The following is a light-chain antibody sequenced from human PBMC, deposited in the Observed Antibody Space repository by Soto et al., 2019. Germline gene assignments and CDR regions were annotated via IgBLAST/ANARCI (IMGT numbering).Light chain of an antibody. CDR1: SSDVGGYNY. J-gene: IGLJ1*01. CDR2: EVS. Sequence: QSALTQPASVSGSPGQSIAISCTGTSSDVGGYNYVSWYQQHPGKAPKLMIHEVSNRPSGISDRFSGSKSVNTASLTISGLQADDEADYYCSSHTSYSTRVFGTGTKVPVL. V-gene: IGLV2-14*01. CDR3: SSHTSYSTRV.